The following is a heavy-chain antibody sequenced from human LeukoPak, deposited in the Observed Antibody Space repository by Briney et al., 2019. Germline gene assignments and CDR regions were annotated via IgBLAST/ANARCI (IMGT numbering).Heavy chain of an antibody. V-gene: IGHV3-49*03. J-gene: IGHJ6*02. D-gene: IGHD6-19*01. CDR2: IRSKAYGGTT. CDR1: GFTFGDYA. Sequence: GGSLRLSCTASGFTFGDYAMSWFRQAPGKGLEWVGFIRSKAYGGTTEYAASVKGRFTISRDDSKSIAYLQMNCLKTEDTAVYYCTRCLHSSGCWGMDVWGQGTTVTVSS. CDR3: TRCLHSSGCWGMDV.